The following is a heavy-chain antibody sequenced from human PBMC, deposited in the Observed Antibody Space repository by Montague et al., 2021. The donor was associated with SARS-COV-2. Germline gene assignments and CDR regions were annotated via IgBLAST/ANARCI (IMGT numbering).Heavy chain of an antibody. D-gene: IGHD6-19*01. J-gene: IGHJ6*02. CDR2: IKQDGSEK. Sequence: SLRLSCAASGFTFSSYWMSWVRQAPGKGLEWVANIKQDGSEKYYVDSVEGRFTISRDNAKNSLYLQMNSLRAEDTAVYYCARDALAVAGNYYYYGMDVWGQGTTVTVSS. V-gene: IGHV3-7*03. CDR1: GFTFSSYW. CDR3: ARDALAVAGNYYYYGMDV.